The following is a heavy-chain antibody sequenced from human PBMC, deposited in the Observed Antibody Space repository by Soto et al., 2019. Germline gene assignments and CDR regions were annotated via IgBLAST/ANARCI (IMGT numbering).Heavy chain of an antibody. J-gene: IGHJ4*01. Sequence: GGSLRLSCAASGFTFSSYAMSWVRQAPGKGLEWVSVISGSGGSTYYADSVKGRFTISRDNSKNTLYLLMNSLRAEDTAVYYCAKKPPGVWRGQFDYSGLGTLVTVSS. CDR2: ISGSGGST. CDR3: AKKPPGVWRGQFDY. V-gene: IGHV3-23*01. D-gene: IGHD2-21*02. CDR1: GFTFSSYA.